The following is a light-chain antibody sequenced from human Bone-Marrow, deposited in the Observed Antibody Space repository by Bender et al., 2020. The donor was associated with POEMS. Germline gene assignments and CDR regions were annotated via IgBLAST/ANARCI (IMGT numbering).Light chain of an antibody. CDR2: GYN. V-gene: IGLV1-40*01. J-gene: IGLJ3*02. Sequence: QSVLTQPPSVSGAPGQRVTISCTGSSSNTGSGYDINWYQHLPGTAPKLLIYGYNNRPSGVPDRFSGSKSGNTASLTISGLRAEDEADYYCSSSASGTWVFGGGTKLTVL. CDR1: SSNTGSGYD. CDR3: SSSASGTWV.